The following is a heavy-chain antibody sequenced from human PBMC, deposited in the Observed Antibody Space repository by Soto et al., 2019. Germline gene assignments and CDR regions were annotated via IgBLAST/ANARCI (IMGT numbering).Heavy chain of an antibody. V-gene: IGHV4-59*01. Sequence: PSETLSLTCTVSGGSISSYFWSWIRQSPGKGLEWIGYIYYSGRTNYNPSLKSRVTISVDTSKNQFSLKLSSVTAADTAVYYCARPNYFVSGSYFEGFHYWCQGILVTVSS. CDR1: GGSISSYF. CDR2: IYYSGRT. CDR3: ARPNYFVSGSYFEGFHY. D-gene: IGHD3-10*01. J-gene: IGHJ4*02.